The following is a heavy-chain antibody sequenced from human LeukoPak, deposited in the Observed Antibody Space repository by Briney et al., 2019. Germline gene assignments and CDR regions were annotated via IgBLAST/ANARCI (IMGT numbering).Heavy chain of an antibody. V-gene: IGHV4-39*07. CDR2: IYYSGST. D-gene: IGHD6-13*01. CDR3: AREVEAAWDY. J-gene: IGHJ4*02. CDR1: DGSISSSSYY. Sequence: SETLSLTCTVSDGSISSSSYYWGWIRQPPGKGLEWIGSIYYSGSTYYNPSLKSRVTISVDTSKNQFSLKLSSVTAADTAVYYCAREVEAAWDYWGQGTLVTVSS.